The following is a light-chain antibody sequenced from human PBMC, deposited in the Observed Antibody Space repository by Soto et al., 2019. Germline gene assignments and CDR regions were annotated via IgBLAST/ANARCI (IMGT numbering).Light chain of an antibody. Sequence: EIVLTQSPGTLSLSPGERATLSCRASQSVSNNYLAWYQQKPGQAPRLLIDGASSRATGIPDRFSGSGSGTYFTLTISILEPEDLAVYYCQRYNNWRSFGPGTKVDIK. J-gene: IGKJ3*01. CDR2: GAS. CDR1: QSVSNNY. V-gene: IGKV3-20*01. CDR3: QRYNNWRS.